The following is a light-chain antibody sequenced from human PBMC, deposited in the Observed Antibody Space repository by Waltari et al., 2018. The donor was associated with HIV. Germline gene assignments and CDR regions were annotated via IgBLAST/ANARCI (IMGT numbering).Light chain of an antibody. CDR3: SSYFSPGGLV. CDR1: STDFTTYDS. Sequence: QSALTQPASVSASLGQSLTISCLTTSTDFTTYDSVSWYQHHPGQAPQLVIYDANVRPSGAPFRFSGSKSGNTASLIISDVQPEDEAHYYCSSYFSPGGLVFGGGTKLTVL. CDR2: DAN. J-gene: IGLJ3*02. V-gene: IGLV2-14*01.